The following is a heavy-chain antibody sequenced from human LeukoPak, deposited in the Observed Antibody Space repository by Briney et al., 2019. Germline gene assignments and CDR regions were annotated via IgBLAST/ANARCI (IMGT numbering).Heavy chain of an antibody. CDR2: MNPNSGNT. Sequence: ASVKVSCKASGYTFTGYYMRWVRQAPGQGLEWMGWMNPNSGNTGYAQKFQGRVTMTRNTSISTAYMELSSLRSEDTAVYYCARAQSVRFGELLGYWGQGTLVTVSS. CDR1: GYTFTGYY. D-gene: IGHD3-10*01. J-gene: IGHJ4*02. CDR3: ARAQSVRFGELLGY. V-gene: IGHV1-8*02.